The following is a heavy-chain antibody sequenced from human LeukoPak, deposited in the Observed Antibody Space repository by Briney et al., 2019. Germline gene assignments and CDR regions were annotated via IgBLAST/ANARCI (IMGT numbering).Heavy chain of an antibody. J-gene: IGHJ4*02. Sequence: PGGSLRLSCAASGFTFSSYAMNWVRLSPGKGLEWVSAITDNGNTTYYADSVKGRFTISRDNSKNTLYLQMSSLRAEDTAVYYCATLRLPDHFDYWGQGTLVTVSS. CDR3: ATLRLPDHFDY. CDR2: ITDNGNTT. CDR1: GFTFSSYA. V-gene: IGHV3-23*01. D-gene: IGHD2-2*01.